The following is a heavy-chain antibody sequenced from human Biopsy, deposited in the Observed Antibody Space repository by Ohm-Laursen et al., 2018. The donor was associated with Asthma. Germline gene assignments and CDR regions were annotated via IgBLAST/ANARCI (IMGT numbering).Heavy chain of an antibody. D-gene: IGHD3-22*01. Sequence: SLRLSCAAPGFSFDDCAMHWVRQAPGKGLEWVSSISWNSGNIDYAVSVKGRFTISRDNAKNSLYLQMQSLRPEDTAFYYCAKSADYYDSTDYLDFWGRGNLVTVSS. CDR1: GFSFDDCA. CDR2: ISWNSGNI. V-gene: IGHV3-9*01. CDR3: AKSADYYDSTDYLDF. J-gene: IGHJ4*01.